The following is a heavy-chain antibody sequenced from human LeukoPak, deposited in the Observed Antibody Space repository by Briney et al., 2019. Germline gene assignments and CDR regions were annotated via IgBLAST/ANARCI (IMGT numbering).Heavy chain of an antibody. CDR3: ARASEGIGFFDF. V-gene: IGHV4-59*01. CDR1: NGSISNDY. J-gene: IGHJ4*02. CDR2: IYHNGKT. D-gene: IGHD2-21*01. Sequence: SETLSLTCTVSNGSISNDYWSWIRQPPGKGLEWIGYIYHNGKTNYNPSLNSRLTISLDTPKLQFSLELSSVTTADTAVYFCARASEGIGFFDFWGPGLLVTVFS.